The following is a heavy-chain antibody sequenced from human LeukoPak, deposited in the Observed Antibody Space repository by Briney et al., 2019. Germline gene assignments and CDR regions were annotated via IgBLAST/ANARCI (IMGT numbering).Heavy chain of an antibody. J-gene: IGHJ3*02. CDR3: ARDLWEHGAFDI. Sequence: GGSLRLSCAASGFTFSPDTFNWVRQAPGKGLEWVSSISSSSSYIYYADSVKGRFTISRDNAKNSLYLQMNSLRAEDTAVYYCARDLWEHGAFDIWGQGTMVTVSS. CDR1: GFTFSPDT. CDR2: ISSSSSYI. D-gene: IGHD1-26*01. V-gene: IGHV3-21*01.